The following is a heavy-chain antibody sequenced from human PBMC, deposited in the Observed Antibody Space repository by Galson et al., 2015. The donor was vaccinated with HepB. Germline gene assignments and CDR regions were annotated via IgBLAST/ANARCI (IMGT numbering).Heavy chain of an antibody. CDR1: GFTFSSYW. CDR2: IKQDGSEK. J-gene: IGHJ3*02. Sequence: SLRLSCAASGFTFSSYWMSWVRQAPGKGLEWVANIKQDGSEKYYVDSVKGRFTISRDNAKNSLCLQMNSLRAEDTAVYYCAREGIAVAGTSRLLFLGHDAFDIWGQGTMVTVSS. V-gene: IGHV3-7*01. CDR3: AREGIAVAGTSRLLFLGHDAFDI. D-gene: IGHD6-19*01.